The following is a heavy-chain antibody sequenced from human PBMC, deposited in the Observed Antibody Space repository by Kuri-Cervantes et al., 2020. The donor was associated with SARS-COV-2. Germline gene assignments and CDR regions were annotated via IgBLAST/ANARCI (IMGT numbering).Heavy chain of an antibody. CDR2: IYTSGST. CDR3: ASKTYYYDSSGYYPDHSWYFDL. D-gene: IGHD3-22*01. J-gene: IGHJ2*01. CDR1: GGSISSYY. V-gene: IGHV4-4*07. Sequence: SETLSLTCTVSGGSISSYYWSWIRRPAGKGLEWIGRIYTSGSTNYNPSLKSRVTMSVDTSKNQFSLKLSSVTAADTAVYYCASKTYYYDSSGYYPDHSWYFDLWGRGTLVTVSS.